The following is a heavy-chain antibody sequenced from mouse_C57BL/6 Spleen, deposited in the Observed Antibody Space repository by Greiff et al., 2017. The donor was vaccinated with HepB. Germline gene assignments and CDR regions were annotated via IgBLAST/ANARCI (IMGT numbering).Heavy chain of an antibody. J-gene: IGHJ2*01. CDR1: GYTFTSYW. CDR3: ARWDYYGIYYFDY. D-gene: IGHD1-1*01. Sequence: QVQLKQPGAELVKPGASVKLSCKASGYTFTSYWMHWVKQRPGQGLEWIGMIHPNSGSTNYNEKFKSKATLTVDKSSSTAYMQLSSLTSEDSAVYYCARWDYYGIYYFDYWGQGTTLTVSS. CDR2: IHPNSGST. V-gene: IGHV1-64*01.